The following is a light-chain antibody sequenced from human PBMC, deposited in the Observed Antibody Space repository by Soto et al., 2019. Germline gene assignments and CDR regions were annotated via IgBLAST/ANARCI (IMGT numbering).Light chain of an antibody. J-gene: IGLJ1*01. CDR2: HVT. CDR3: CSLTTCHTYV. CDR1: SSDIGHYDY. V-gene: IGLV2-14*03. Sequence: QSVLTQPASVSGSPGQSITISCTGTSSDIGHYDYVSWYQQHPGKAPKLMIYHVTYRPSGVSNRYSGSKSGNSASLTISGLQADDEVYYYCCSLTTCHTYVFGSGTKLTVL.